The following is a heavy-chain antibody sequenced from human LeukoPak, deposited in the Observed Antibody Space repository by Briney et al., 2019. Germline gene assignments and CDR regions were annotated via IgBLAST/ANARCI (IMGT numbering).Heavy chain of an antibody. J-gene: IGHJ4*02. CDR1: GFTFSSYT. CDR3: ARGTPPASGSYQPFDY. CDR2: ITSSSSYI. Sequence: GGSLRLSCAASGFTFSSYTMNWVRQAPGKGLEWVSSITSSSSYIYYADSVKGRFTISRDNAKNSLYLQMNSLRAEDTAVYYCARGTPPASGSYQPFDYWGQGTLVTVSS. D-gene: IGHD1-26*01. V-gene: IGHV3-21*01.